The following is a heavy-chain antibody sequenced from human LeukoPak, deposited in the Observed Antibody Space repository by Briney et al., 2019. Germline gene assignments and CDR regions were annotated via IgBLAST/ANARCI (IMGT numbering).Heavy chain of an antibody. CDR1: GYTFTSYG. CDR2: ISAYNGNT. CDR3: ARTLYSSGWSVNGWFDP. J-gene: IGHJ5*02. Sequence: ASVKVSCKASGYTFTSYGISWVRQAPGQGLEWMGWISAYNGNTNYAQKLQGRVTMTTDTSTSTAYMELRSLRSDDTAVYYCARTLYSSGWSVNGWFDPWGRGTLVTVSS. D-gene: IGHD6-19*01. V-gene: IGHV1-18*01.